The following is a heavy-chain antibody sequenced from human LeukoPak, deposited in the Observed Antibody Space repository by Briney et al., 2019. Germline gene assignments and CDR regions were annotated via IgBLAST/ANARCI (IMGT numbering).Heavy chain of an antibody. D-gene: IGHD6-13*01. J-gene: IGHJ4*02. CDR3: ARGSLGQHPDFDY. Sequence: SETLSLTCTVSGGSLRSYYWSWIRQPPGKGLEWIGDIYDSGSTNYNPSLKSRVTISVDTSKNQFSLKQSSVTAADTAVYYCARGSLGQHPDFDYWGQGTLVTVSS. CDR2: IYDSGST. CDR1: GGSLRSYY. V-gene: IGHV4-59*01.